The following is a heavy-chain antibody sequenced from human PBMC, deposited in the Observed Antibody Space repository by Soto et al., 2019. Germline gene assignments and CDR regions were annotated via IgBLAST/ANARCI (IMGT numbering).Heavy chain of an antibody. J-gene: IGHJ4*02. V-gene: IGHV4-4*07. CDR2: INTSGNT. CDR1: GGSITSYR. Sequence: QVQLQESGPGLVRPLETLSLTCKVSGGSITSYRWSWIRQSAGKGLEWIGRINTSGNTHYNPSLKSRVTVSIDTSQNHVFLTVTSVTAADSAVYYCARESGDNWDYEAYWGQGTTVTVSS. D-gene: IGHD1-7*01. CDR3: ARESGDNWDYEAY.